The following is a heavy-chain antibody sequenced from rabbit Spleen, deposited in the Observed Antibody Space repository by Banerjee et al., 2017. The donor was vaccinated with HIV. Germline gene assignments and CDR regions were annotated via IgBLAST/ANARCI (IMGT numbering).Heavy chain of an antibody. J-gene: IGHJ6*01. D-gene: IGHD8-1*01. CDR3: ARDSGTSFSSYGMDL. CDR2: VAAGVSFTS. Sequence: QEQLVESGGGLVKPGASLTLICTASGFSFSSGYDMSWVRQPPGKGPEWIACVAAGVSFTSYYATWAKGRFTISKTSSTTVTLQMTSLTAADTATYFCARDSGTSFSSYGMDLWGPGTLVTVS. CDR1: GFSFSSGYD. V-gene: IGHV1S45*01.